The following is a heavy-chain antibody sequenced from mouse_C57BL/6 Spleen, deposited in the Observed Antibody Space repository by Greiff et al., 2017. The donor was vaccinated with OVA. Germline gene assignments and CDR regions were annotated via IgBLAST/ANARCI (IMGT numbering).Heavy chain of an antibody. CDR1: GFTFSSYA. J-gene: IGHJ3*01. D-gene: IGHD2-3*01. Sequence: EVKLVESGEGLVKPGGSLKLSCAASGFTFSSYAMSWVRQTPEKRLEWVAYISSGGDYIYYADTVKGRFTISRDNARNTLYLQMSSLKSEDTAMYYCTGVYDFPWFAYWGQGTLVTVSA. V-gene: IGHV5-9-1*02. CDR3: TGVYDFPWFAY. CDR2: ISSGGDYI.